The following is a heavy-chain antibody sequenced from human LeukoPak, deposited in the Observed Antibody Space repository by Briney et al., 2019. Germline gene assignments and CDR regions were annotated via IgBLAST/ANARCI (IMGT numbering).Heavy chain of an antibody. Sequence: SETLSFTCTVSGGSISSSSYYWGWIRQPPGKGLEWIGSIYYSGSTYYNPSLKSRVTISVDTSKNQFSLKLSSVTAADTAVYYCARRKTKWAGIDWFGPWGQGTLVTVSS. D-gene: IGHD1-26*01. CDR3: ARRKTKWAGIDWFGP. CDR2: IYYSGST. V-gene: IGHV4-39*01. CDR1: GGSISSSSYY. J-gene: IGHJ5*02.